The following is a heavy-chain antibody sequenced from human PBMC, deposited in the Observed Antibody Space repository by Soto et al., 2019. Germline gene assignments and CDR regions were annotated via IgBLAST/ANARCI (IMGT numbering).Heavy chain of an antibody. CDR2: ISNNGINK. CDR3: ARVIRADSTSSNFYYYSGLDV. J-gene: IGHJ6*02. D-gene: IGHD6-6*01. Sequence: GGSLRFSCAASGFTFSTYGMHWVRQAPGKGLEWLAVISNNGINKYYADSVKGRFTISRDNSKDTLFLQMNSLRGEDTAIYYCARVIRADSTSSNFYYYSGLDVWGQGTTVTVSS. V-gene: IGHV3-30*03. CDR1: GFTFSTYG.